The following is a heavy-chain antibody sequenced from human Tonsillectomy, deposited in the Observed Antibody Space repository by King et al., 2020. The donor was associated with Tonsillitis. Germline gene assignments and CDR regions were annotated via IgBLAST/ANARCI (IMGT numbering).Heavy chain of an antibody. CDR3: ARRYCSGGSCYLDH. CDR1: GFSFSYYW. Sequence: VQLVESGGGLVQPGGSLRLSCVASGFSFSYYWMHWVRQVPGKGPVWVSRIYGDESNTNYADSVKGRFTISRDNAKNTLYLQMNSLRVEDTAVYYCARRYCSGGSCYLDHWGQGTLVTVSS. D-gene: IGHD2-15*01. J-gene: IGHJ4*02. CDR2: IYGDESNT. V-gene: IGHV3-74*02.